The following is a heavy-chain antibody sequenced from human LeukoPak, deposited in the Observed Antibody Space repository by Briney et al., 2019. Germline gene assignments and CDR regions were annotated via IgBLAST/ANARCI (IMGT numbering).Heavy chain of an antibody. Sequence: GGSLRLSCAAPGFTFSSYSMNWVRQAPGKGLEWVSSISSSSSYIYYADSVKGRFTISRDNAKNSLYLQMNILRAEDTAVYYCARAGQNYYGSVLTWPYYFDYWGQGTLVTVSS. V-gene: IGHV3-21*01. CDR3: ARAGQNYYGSVLTWPYYFDY. CDR2: ISSSSSYI. D-gene: IGHD3-10*01. J-gene: IGHJ4*02. CDR1: GFTFSSYS.